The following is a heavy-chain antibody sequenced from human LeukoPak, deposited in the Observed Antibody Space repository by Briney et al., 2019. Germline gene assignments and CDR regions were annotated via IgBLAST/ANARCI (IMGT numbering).Heavy chain of an antibody. CDR1: GFTFSSYE. J-gene: IGHJ6*02. D-gene: IGHD3-10*01. Sequence: PGGSLRLSCAASGFTFSSYELNWVRQAPGKGLEWVSYISSSGSTIYYADSVKGRFTISRDNAKNSLYLQMNSLRAEDTAVYYCARGDMVRGVIILDYYGMDVWGQGTLVTVSS. CDR2: ISSSGSTI. V-gene: IGHV3-48*03. CDR3: ARGDMVRGVIILDYYGMDV.